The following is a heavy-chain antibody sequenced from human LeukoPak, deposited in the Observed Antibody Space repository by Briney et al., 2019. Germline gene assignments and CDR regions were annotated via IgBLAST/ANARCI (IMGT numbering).Heavy chain of an antibody. D-gene: IGHD4-17*01. V-gene: IGHV3-9*01. J-gene: IGHJ4*02. CDR2: INWNSGSI. CDR3: ARDEPTVTTGPPVGS. Sequence: GGSLRLSCAASGFTFDDYAIHWVRQAPGKGLEWVSGINWNSGSIDYADSVKGRFTISRDNAKNSLYLQMNSLRAEDTALYYCARDEPTVTTGPPVGSWGQGTLVTVSS. CDR1: GFTFDDYA.